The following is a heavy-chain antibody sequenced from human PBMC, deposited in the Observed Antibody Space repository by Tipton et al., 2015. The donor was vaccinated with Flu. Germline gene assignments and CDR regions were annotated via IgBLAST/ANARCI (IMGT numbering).Heavy chain of an antibody. V-gene: IGHV3-11*01. D-gene: IGHD1-1*01. CDR3: ARIKATQYYYYGMDV. CDR1: GFTFSDTY. Sequence: SLRLSCAASGFTFSDTYMSWIRQAPGRGLEWVSYISSGGETINYADSVKGRFIISRDNTKNSLYLQMNSLNAEDTAAFYCARIKATQYYYYGMDVWGQGTTVTVSS. J-gene: IGHJ6*02. CDR2: ISSGGETI.